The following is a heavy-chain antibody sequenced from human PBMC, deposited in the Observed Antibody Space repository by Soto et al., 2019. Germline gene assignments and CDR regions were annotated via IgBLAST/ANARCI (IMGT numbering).Heavy chain of an antibody. Sequence: DVQLVKSGGGLIQPGGSLRLSCAASGITATNGHMSWVRQAPGKGLEWVSVIYSDDNTYYADSVKGRFTISRDTSKNTGYLQMNSRRAEDTAVYYCARDWNGDKYFDFWDQGSLVTVSS. V-gene: IGHV3-53*01. J-gene: IGHJ4*02. CDR1: GITATNGH. CDR3: ARDWNGDKYFDF. D-gene: IGHD4-17*01. CDR2: IYSDDNT.